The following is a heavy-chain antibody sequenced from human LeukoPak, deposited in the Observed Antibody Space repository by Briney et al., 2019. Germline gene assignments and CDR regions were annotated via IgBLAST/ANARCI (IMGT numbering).Heavy chain of an antibody. CDR2: IYYSGTT. CDR1: GGSINNYY. D-gene: IGHD2-21*01. Sequence: SETLSFTCTISGGSINNYYWSWIRQPPGKGLEWIGCIYYSGTTNYNPSLKSRVTISVGTSKNQFSLKLSSLTAADTAVYYCARAVLWLRYYYYGMDVWGQGTTVTVSS. CDR3: ARAVLWLRYYYYGMDV. V-gene: IGHV4-59*01. J-gene: IGHJ6*02.